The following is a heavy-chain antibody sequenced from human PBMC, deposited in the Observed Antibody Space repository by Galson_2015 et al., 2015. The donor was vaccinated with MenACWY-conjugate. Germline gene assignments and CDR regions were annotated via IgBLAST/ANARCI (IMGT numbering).Heavy chain of an antibody. J-gene: IGHJ4*02. Sequence: SLRLSCAASGLTFRSYAMHWVRQAPGKGLEWVAVIWYDGSKTYYVDSVKGRFTISRDNSKNTAYLHMNSLRAEDTAMYYCFAINSRIDYWGQGTLVTVSS. CDR1: GLTFRSYA. CDR2: IWYDGSKT. D-gene: IGHD2/OR15-2a*01. CDR3: FAINSRIDY. V-gene: IGHV3-33*01.